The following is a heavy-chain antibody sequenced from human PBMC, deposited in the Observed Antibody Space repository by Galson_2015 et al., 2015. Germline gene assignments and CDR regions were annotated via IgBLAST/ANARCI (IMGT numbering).Heavy chain of an antibody. CDR2: ISSGSSTI. D-gene: IGHD5-18*01. V-gene: IGHV3-48*02. J-gene: IGHJ6*03. Sequence: SLRLSCAASGFTFSGYRMNWVRQAPGKGLEWVSYISSGSSTISYADSVKGRFTISRDNAKNSLYLQMNSLRDEDTAVYYCAREGYTWGGSAYYYYMDVWGKGTTVTVSS. CDR1: GFTFSGYR. CDR3: AREGYTWGGSAYYYYMDV.